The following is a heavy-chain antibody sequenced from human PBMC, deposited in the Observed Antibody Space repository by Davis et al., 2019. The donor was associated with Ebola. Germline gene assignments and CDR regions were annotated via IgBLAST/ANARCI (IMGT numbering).Heavy chain of an antibody. Sequence: GGPLRLSCAASGFTFGSSAMNWVRQAPGKGLEWVSSISSSSSYIYYADSVKGRFTISRDNAKNSLYLQMNSLRAEDTAVYYCARDRGYGSYNWFDPWGQGTLVTVSS. CDR3: ARDRGYGSYNWFDP. CDR2: ISSSSSYI. CDR1: GFTFGSSA. J-gene: IGHJ5*02. V-gene: IGHV3-21*01. D-gene: IGHD1-26*01.